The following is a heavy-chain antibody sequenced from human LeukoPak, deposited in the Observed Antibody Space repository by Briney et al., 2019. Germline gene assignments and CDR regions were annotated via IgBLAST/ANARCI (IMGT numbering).Heavy chain of an antibody. D-gene: IGHD3-22*01. Sequence: SETLSLTCTVSGGSISSSSYYWGWIRQPPGKGLEWIGSIYYSGSTYYNPSLKSRVTISVDTSKNQFSLKLSSVTAADTAVYYCARKITYYYDSSGANFHYWGQGTLATVSS. CDR3: ARKITYYYDSSGANFHY. CDR1: GGSISSSSYY. CDR2: IYYSGST. J-gene: IGHJ4*02. V-gene: IGHV4-39*01.